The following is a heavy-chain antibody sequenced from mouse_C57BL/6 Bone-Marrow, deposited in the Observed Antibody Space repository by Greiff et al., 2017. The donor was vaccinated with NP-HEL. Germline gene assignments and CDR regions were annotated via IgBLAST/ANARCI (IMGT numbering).Heavy chain of an antibody. V-gene: IGHV1-81*01. CDR3: ARSRGYRKFAY. Sequence: LVESGAELARPGASVKLSCKASGYPFTSYGISWVKQRTGQGLEWIGEIYPRSGNTYYNEQFQGKATLTADKSSSTAYMELRSLTSEDAAVYFCARSRGYRKFAYWGQGTLVTVSA. CDR2: IYPRSGNT. J-gene: IGHJ3*01. CDR1: GYPFTSYG. D-gene: IGHD3-1*01.